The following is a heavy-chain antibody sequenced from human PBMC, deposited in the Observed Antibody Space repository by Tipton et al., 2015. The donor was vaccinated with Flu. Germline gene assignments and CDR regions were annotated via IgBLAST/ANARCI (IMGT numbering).Heavy chain of an antibody. CDR1: GGPISSGGDY. J-gene: IGHJ4*02. D-gene: IGHD2-8*01. CDR3: ARYHCPNGVCDSFDY. CDR2: VYHIGTT. Sequence: TLSLTCTVSGGPISSGGDYWSWIRQPPGKGLEWIGYVYHIGTTNYNPSLKSRVTLSVDTSKNQFSLKLNSVTTADTAVYYCARYHCPNGVCDSFDYWGQGTLVTVSS. V-gene: IGHV4-61*08.